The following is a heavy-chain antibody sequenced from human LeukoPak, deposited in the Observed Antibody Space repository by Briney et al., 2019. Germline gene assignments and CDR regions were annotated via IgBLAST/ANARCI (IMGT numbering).Heavy chain of an antibody. CDR2: INHSGST. D-gene: IGHD4-11*01. Sequence: SETLSLTCAVYGGSFSGYYWSWIRQPPGKGLEWIGEINHSGSTNYNPSLKSRLTISVDTSKNQFSLNLSSVTAADTAVYYCARGDYKTESYYFDYWGQGTLVTVSS. CDR3: ARGDYKTESYYFDY. V-gene: IGHV4-34*01. J-gene: IGHJ4*02. CDR1: GGSFSGYY.